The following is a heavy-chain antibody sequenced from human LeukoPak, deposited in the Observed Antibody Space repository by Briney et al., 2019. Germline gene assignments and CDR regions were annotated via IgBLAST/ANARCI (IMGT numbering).Heavy chain of an antibody. J-gene: IGHJ4*02. V-gene: IGHV4-34*01. CDR1: GGSFSGYY. D-gene: IGHD3-10*01. CDR3: ARRLMVRGVKFSIDY. CDR2: INHSGST. Sequence: SETLSLTCAVYGGSFSGYYWSWIRQPPGKGLEWIGEINHSGSTNYNPSLKSRVTISVDTSKNQFSLKLSSVTAADTAVYYCARRLMVRGVKFSIDYRGQGTLVTVSS.